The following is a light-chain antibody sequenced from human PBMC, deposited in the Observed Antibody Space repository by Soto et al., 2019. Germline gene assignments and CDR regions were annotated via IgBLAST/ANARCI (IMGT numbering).Light chain of an antibody. CDR3: QQYNSVSLLT. Sequence: DIQMTQSPSTLSASVGDRVTITCRASQSIHSWLAWYQQKPGKAPKLLIYKASSLQSGVPSRLSGSGSGTEFTLTISSLQPDDFATYYCQQYNSVSLLTFGGGTKVDIK. CDR1: QSIHSW. J-gene: IGKJ4*01. V-gene: IGKV1-5*03. CDR2: KAS.